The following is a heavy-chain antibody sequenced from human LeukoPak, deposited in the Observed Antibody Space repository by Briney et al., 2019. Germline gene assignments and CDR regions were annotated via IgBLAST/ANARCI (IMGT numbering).Heavy chain of an antibody. CDR1: GFTFSSYG. V-gene: IGHV3-33*01. J-gene: IGHJ4*02. CDR2: AYHDGHSGHSI. CDR3: ATGSGYYYGH. D-gene: IGHD3-22*01. Sequence: GSLRLSCAASGFTFSSYGMHWVRQAPGKGLGWVAVAYHDGHSGHSIDYADSVKGRFTISRDNSKNMLYLQISSLRAEDTAVYYCATGSGYYYGHWGQGTLVTVSS.